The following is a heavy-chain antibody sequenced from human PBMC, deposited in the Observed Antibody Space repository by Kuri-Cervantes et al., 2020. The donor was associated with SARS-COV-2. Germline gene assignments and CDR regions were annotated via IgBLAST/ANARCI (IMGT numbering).Heavy chain of an antibody. CDR1: GGSFNTYY. CDR2: ITHRGDI. Sequence: ESLKISCAVYGGSFNTYYWAWIRQPPGKGLERIGEITHRGDIIYNKSLKSRVTIPVDTSKKQFSLDLRSVTAADTAIYYCARGPGYNGYYYMDVWGNGTTVTVSS. CDR3: ARGPGYNGYYYMDV. J-gene: IGHJ6*03. D-gene: IGHD5-24*01. V-gene: IGHV4-34*01.